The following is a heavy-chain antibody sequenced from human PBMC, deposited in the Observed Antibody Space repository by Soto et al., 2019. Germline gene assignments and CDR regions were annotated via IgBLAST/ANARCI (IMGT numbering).Heavy chain of an antibody. J-gene: IGHJ4*02. V-gene: IGHV1-46*01. CDR1: GDTFTDYY. D-gene: IGHD2-21*02. CDR3: ARGGHVVVVTAALDF. Sequence: QVQLVQSGAEVKKPGTSVKVSCKASGDTFTDYYIHWVRQAPGQGLEWMGTVNPSGGHTTYAQHFLGRMTMTRNTSTSTLYMELTSLTSEDTAVYYCARGGHVVVVTAALDFWGQGTLVTVSS. CDR2: VNPSGGHT.